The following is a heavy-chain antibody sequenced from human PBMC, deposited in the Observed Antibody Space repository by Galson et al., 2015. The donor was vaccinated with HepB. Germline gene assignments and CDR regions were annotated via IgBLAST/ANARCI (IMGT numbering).Heavy chain of an antibody. CDR3: ARDRYGSGSDDY. CDR1: GFTVSSNY. D-gene: IGHD3-10*01. J-gene: IGHJ4*02. Sequence: SLRLSCAASGFTVSSNYMSWVRQAPGKGLEWVSVIYSGGSTYYADSVKGRFTISRDNSKNTLYLQMNSLRAEDTAVYYCARDRYGSGSDDYWGQGTLVTVSS. V-gene: IGHV3-66*01. CDR2: IYSGGST.